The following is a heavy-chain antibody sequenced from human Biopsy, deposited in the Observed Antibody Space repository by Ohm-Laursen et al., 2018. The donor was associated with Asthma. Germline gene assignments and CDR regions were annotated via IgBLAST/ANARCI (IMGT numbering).Heavy chain of an antibody. CDR1: GFTSSSYA. J-gene: IGHJ4*02. CDR2: ISSSGAST. V-gene: IGHV3-23*01. Sequence: GSLRLSCTASGFTSSSYAMSWVRQAPGKGLEWVSSISSSGASTYYADSVKGRFTISRDNSKNTLYLQMSSLRADDTAVYYCAKGGTYTTDRYAYWGQGSLVTVSS. CDR3: AKGGTYTTDRYAY. D-gene: IGHD1-26*01.